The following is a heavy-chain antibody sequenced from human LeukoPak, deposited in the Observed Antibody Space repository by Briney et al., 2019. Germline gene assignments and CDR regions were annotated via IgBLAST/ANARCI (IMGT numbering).Heavy chain of an antibody. V-gene: IGHV3-21*01. D-gene: IGHD2-2*01. CDR1: GFSIKTYS. CDR2: ISSSGGYI. J-gene: IGHJ3*02. CDR3: ARDGWRYCSSTSCYSRPQNAFDI. Sequence: PGGSLRLSCAASGFSIKTYSMTWVRQAPGKGLEWVSTISSSGGYIYYADSVKGRFTISRDTAKNSLYLQMNSLRAEDTAVYYCARDGWRYCSSTSCYSRPQNAFDIWGQGTMVTVSS.